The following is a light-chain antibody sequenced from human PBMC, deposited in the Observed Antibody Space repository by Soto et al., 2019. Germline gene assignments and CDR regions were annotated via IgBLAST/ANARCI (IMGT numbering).Light chain of an antibody. CDR2: KIS. CDR3: MQATQFPWT. Sequence: DIVMTQTPLSSPVTLGQPASISCRSSQSLVHSDGNTYLSWLQQRPGQPPRLLIYKISNRLSGAPNRFRRSGAGTDFPLKISRVEAEDGAVYYCMQATQFPWTFGQGTKVEIK. V-gene: IGKV2-24*01. J-gene: IGKJ1*01. CDR1: QSLVHSDGNTY.